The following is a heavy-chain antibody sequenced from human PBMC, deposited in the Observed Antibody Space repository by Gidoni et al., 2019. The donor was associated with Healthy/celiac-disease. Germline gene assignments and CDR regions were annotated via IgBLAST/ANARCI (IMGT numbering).Heavy chain of an antibody. D-gene: IGHD3-22*01. CDR3: ARDYDYYDSSGYLDAFDI. J-gene: IGHJ3*02. V-gene: IGHV3-7*03. CDR2: IKQDGSEK. CDR1: GFTFSSYW. Sequence: EVQLVESGGGLVQPGGSLRLSCAASGFTFSSYWMSWVRQAPGKGLEWVANIKQDGSEKYYVDSVKGRFTISRDNAKNSLYLQMNSLRAEDTAVYYCARDYDYYDSSGYLDAFDIWGQGTMVTVSS.